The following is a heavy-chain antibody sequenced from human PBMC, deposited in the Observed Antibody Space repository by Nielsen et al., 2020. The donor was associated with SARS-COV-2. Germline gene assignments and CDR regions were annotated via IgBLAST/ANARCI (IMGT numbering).Heavy chain of an antibody. D-gene: IGHD3-22*01. CDR2: ISTTGNYI. Sequence: GGSLRLSCAASGFTFSNYSMFWVRQAPGKGLEWVSSISTTGNYIFYVDSVKGRFTISRDNVKNSLYLQMSSLRTEDTAVYYCARGDSNGYPDYWGQGTLVTVSS. CDR1: GFTFSNYS. J-gene: IGHJ4*02. V-gene: IGHV3-21*01. CDR3: ARGDSNGYPDY.